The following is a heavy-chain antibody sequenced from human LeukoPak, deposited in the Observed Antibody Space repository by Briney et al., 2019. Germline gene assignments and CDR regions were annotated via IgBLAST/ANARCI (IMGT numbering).Heavy chain of an antibody. J-gene: IGHJ4*02. CDR2: IKQDGSEK. Sequence: GGSLRLSCAASGFTFSSYAMTWVRQAPGKGLEWVANIKQDGSEKYYVDSVKGRFTISRDNAKNSLYLQMNSLRAEDTAVYYCARDLYSSGWYSAETYYFDYWGQGTLVTVSS. CDR1: GFTFSSYA. CDR3: ARDLYSSGWYSAETYYFDY. D-gene: IGHD6-19*01. V-gene: IGHV3-7*03.